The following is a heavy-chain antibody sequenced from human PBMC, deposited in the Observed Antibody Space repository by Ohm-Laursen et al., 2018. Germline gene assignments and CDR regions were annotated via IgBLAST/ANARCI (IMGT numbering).Heavy chain of an antibody. CDR1: GFTFSGYG. D-gene: IGHD4-17*01. CDR2: ISFDGSDK. V-gene: IGHV3-30*18. Sequence: SLRLSCAASGFTFSGYGMHWVRQAPGKGLEWVALISFDGSDKYYADSVKGRFTISRDNSKNTLYLQMHSLRAEDTAVYYCAKEFRGGDYGDYYFDYWGQGTLVTVSS. CDR3: AKEFRGGDYGDYYFDY. J-gene: IGHJ4*02.